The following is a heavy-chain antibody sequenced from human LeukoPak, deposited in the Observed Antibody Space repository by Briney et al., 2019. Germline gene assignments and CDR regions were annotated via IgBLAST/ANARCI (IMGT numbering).Heavy chain of an antibody. CDR1: GGSISSSSYY. J-gene: IGHJ2*01. CDR3: ARHSSERMTTVTFLWYFDL. V-gene: IGHV4-39*01. D-gene: IGHD4-17*01. Sequence: KPSQTLSLTCTVSGGSISSSSYYWGWIRQPPGKGLEWIGSIYYSGSTYYNPSLKSRVTISVDTSKNQFSLKLSSVTAADTAVYYCARHSSERMTTVTFLWYFDLWGRGTLVTVSS. CDR2: IYYSGST.